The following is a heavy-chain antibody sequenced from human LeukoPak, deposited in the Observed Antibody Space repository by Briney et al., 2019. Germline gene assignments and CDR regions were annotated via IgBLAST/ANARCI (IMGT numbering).Heavy chain of an antibody. CDR2: IKQDGSEK. D-gene: IGHD2-15*01. CDR1: GFTFSSYW. Sequence: PGGSLRLSCAASGFTFSSYWMSWVRQAPGKGLEWVANIKQDGSEKYYVDSVKGRFTISRDNAKNSLYLQMNSLRAEDTAVYYCARLDRYCSGGSCYSSLYYMDVWGKGTTVTVSS. J-gene: IGHJ6*03. CDR3: ARLDRYCSGGSCYSSLYYMDV. V-gene: IGHV3-7*01.